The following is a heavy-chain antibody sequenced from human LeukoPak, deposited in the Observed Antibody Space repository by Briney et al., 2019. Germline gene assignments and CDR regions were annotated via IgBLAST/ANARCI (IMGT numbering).Heavy chain of an antibody. Sequence: GGSLRLSCAASGFTFSSYGMHWVRQAPGKGLEWLAYIRHDGVNKYYADCVKGRFTISRDNSKNTVYLQMNSLRAEDTAVYYCAKDESQSSSHCYGFADCWGQGTLVTVSS. CDR3: AKDESQSSSHCYGFADC. D-gene: IGHD6-13*01. CDR2: IRHDGVNK. CDR1: GFTFSSYG. V-gene: IGHV3-30*02. J-gene: IGHJ4*02.